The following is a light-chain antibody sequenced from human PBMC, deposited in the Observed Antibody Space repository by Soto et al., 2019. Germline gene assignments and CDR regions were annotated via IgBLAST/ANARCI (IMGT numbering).Light chain of an antibody. CDR2: AAS. CDR3: QQSDNTPFT. J-gene: IGKJ3*01. CDR1: QSISKY. V-gene: IGKV1-39*01. Sequence: DIQMTQSPSSLSASVGDRVTITCRASQSISKYLNWYQQKPGKAPKLLIYAASSLQSGVPSRFSGNESGTDFTLTISSLQPEDLAPYLCQQSDNTPFTCGAGTKVEIQ.